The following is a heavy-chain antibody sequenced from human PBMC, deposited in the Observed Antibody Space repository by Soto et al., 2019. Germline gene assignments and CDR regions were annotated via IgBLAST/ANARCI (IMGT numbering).Heavy chain of an antibody. CDR3: ARGSEYYYDSSGYYAYFDY. CDR2: IKQDGSEK. J-gene: IGHJ4*02. V-gene: IGHV3-7*01. Sequence: GGSLRLSCAASGFTFSSYWMSWVRQAPGKGLEWVANIKQDGSEKYYEDSVKGRFTISRDNAKNSLYLQMNSLRAEDTAVYYCARGSEYYYDSSGYYAYFDYWGQGTLVTVSS. CDR1: GFTFSSYW. D-gene: IGHD3-22*01.